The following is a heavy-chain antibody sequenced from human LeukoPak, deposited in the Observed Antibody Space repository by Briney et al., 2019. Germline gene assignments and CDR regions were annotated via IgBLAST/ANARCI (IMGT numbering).Heavy chain of an antibody. V-gene: IGHV4-59*01. CDR2: IYYSGST. CDR3: ARTHRGYSYGYGFDY. D-gene: IGHD5-18*01. Sequence: SETLSLTCTVSGVSISSYYWCWIRQPPGKGLEWIGYIYYSGSTNYNPSLKSRVTISVDTSKNQFSLKLSSVTAADTAVYYCARTHRGYSYGYGFDYWGQGTLVTVSS. CDR1: GVSISSYY. J-gene: IGHJ4*02.